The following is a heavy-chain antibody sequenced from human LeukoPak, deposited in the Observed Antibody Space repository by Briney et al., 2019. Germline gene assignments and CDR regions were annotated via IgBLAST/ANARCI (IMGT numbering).Heavy chain of an antibody. CDR2: IYPGDSDS. J-gene: IGHJ3*02. CDR3: ARRLGGADVFDI. D-gene: IGHD3-16*01. CDR1: GYSFTTYC. V-gene: IGHV5-51*01. Sequence: GESLKISCKGSGYSFTTYCIGWVRQMPGKGRECMGIIYPGDSDSKYSRSFQGQVTTSADKSINTAYLQWSSLKASDSAMYYCARRLGGADVFDIWGQGTMVTVSS.